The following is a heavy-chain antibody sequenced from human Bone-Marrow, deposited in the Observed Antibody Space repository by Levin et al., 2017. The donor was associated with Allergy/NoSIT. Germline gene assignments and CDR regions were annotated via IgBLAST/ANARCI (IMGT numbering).Heavy chain of an antibody. J-gene: IGHJ4*02. CDR3: ARASIVVVPAAYDY. D-gene: IGHD2-2*01. CDR2: IYHSGST. V-gene: IGHV4-38-2*01. CDR1: GYSISSGYY. Sequence: GSLRLSCAVSGYSISSGYYWGWIRQPPGKGLEWIGSIYHSGSTYYNPSLKSRVTISVDTSKNQFSLKLSSVTAADTAVYYCARASIVVVPAAYDYWGQGTLVTVSS.